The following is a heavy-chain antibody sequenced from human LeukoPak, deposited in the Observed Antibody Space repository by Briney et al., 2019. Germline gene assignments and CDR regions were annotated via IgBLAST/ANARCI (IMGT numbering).Heavy chain of an antibody. D-gene: IGHD5-18*01. Sequence: SETLSLTCTVSGGSISSYYWSWIRQPPGKGLEWIGYIYNSGSTNYNPSLKIRVTISVDTAKNQFSLKLSHVTAADTSVYYCARGGYSYGYDDDFDYWGQGTLVTVSS. CDR1: GGSISSYY. J-gene: IGHJ4*02. CDR3: ARGGYSYGYDDDFDY. CDR2: IYNSGST. V-gene: IGHV4-59*01.